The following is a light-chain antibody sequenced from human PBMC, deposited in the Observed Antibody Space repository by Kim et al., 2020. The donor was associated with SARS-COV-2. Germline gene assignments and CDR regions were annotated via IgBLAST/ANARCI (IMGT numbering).Light chain of an antibody. CDR1: SSDVGGYDY. CDR3: SSYAVTDNLV. J-gene: IGLJ3*02. CDR2: QVT. Sequence: QSVLTQPPSASGSPGQSVTISCTGTSSDVGGYDYVSWYQHHPGKAPKLIIFQVTRRPSGVPARFSGSKSGNMASLTVSGLHADDEGDYYCSSYAVTDNLVFGGGTQLTVL. V-gene: IGLV2-8*01.